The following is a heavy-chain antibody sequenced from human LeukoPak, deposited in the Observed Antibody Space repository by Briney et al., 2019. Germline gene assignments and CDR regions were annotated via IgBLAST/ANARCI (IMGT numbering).Heavy chain of an antibody. V-gene: IGHV5-51*01. CDR3: ARSGYYGSGSLGALDY. D-gene: IGHD3-10*01. J-gene: IGHJ4*02. CDR1: GYSFTSYW. Sequence: GESLKISCKGSGYSFTSYWIGWVRQMPGKGLEWMGIIYPGDSDTRYSPSFQGQVTISADKSISTAYLQWSSLKASDTAMYYCARSGYYGSGSLGALDYWGQGTLVTVSS. CDR2: IYPGDSDT.